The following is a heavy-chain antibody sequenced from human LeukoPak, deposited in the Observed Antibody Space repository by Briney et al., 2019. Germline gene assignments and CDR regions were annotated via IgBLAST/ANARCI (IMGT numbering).Heavy chain of an antibody. Sequence: KTGGSLRLSCAASGFTFNSFTMNWVRQPPGKGLEWVSSIFPSSDEIHYADSVRGRFTISRDNSKSTLSLQMNSLRAEDTAIYYCATYRQVLLPFESWGQGTLVTVSS. J-gene: IGHJ4*02. CDR2: IFPSSDEI. CDR1: GFTFNSFT. CDR3: ATYRQVLLPFES. V-gene: IGHV3-21*04. D-gene: IGHD2-8*02.